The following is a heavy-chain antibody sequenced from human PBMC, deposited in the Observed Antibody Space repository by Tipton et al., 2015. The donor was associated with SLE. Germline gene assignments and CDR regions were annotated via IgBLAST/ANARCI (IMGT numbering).Heavy chain of an antibody. CDR2: VSHTGST. CDR1: GSSFSSAYY. V-gene: IGHV4-38-2*01. CDR3: AKLQLWYFDS. Sequence: GLVKPSETLSLTCAVSGSSFSSAYYWGWVRQPPGRGLEWIGSVSHTGSTSYNPSLKSRVTISVDTSKNQFSLKLSSVTAADTAVYYCAKLQLWYFDSWGQGTLVTVSS. J-gene: IGHJ4*02. D-gene: IGHD5-18*01.